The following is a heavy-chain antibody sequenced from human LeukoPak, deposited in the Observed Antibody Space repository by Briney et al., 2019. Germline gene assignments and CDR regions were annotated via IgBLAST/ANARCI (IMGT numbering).Heavy chain of an antibody. Sequence: SETLSLTCTVSGGSISSGSYYWSWIRQPAGKGLEWIGRIYTSGSTNYDPSLKSRVTISADTSKNQFSLKLSSVTAADTAVYYCARGLGYLADHDAFDIWGQGTMVTVSS. CDR2: IYTSGST. CDR3: ARGLGYLADHDAFDI. V-gene: IGHV4-61*02. CDR1: GGSISSGSYY. D-gene: IGHD1-26*01. J-gene: IGHJ3*02.